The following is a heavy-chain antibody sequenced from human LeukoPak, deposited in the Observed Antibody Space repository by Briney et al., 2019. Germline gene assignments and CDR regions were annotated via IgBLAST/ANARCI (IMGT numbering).Heavy chain of an antibody. D-gene: IGHD3-10*01. CDR3: ARMVRGVSGY. J-gene: IGHJ4*02. Sequence: SETLSLTCTVSGGSISSSSYYWGWIRQPPGKGLEWIGSIYYSGSTYYNPSLKSRVTISVDTSKNQFSLKLSSVTAADTAVYYCARMVRGVSGYWGQGTLVTVSS. CDR1: GGSISSSSYY. V-gene: IGHV4-39*07. CDR2: IYYSGST.